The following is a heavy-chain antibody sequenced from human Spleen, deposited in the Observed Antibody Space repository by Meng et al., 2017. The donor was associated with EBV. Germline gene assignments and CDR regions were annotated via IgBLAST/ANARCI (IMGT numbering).Heavy chain of an antibody. D-gene: IGHD2-21*01. V-gene: IGHV4-4*02. CDR2: IYHSGST. J-gene: IGHJ4*02. CDR3: VTVFGKVVVVMD. Sequence: QVHLQGSGPGLGKPSGTLSLTCAVSGDSISSSNWWSWVRQPPGKGLEWIGEIYHSGSTNYKSSLESRATLSVDASKNQFSLRLKSVTAADTAFYYCVTVFGKVVVVMDWGQGTLVTVSS. CDR1: GDSISSSNW.